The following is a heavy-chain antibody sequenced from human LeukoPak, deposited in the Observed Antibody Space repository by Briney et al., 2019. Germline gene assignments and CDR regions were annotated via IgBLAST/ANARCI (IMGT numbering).Heavy chain of an antibody. V-gene: IGHV4-38-2*02. D-gene: IGHD5-18*01. J-gene: IGHJ6*03. CDR1: GYSISSGYY. Sequence: SETLSLTCTVSGYSISSGYYWGWIRQPPGKGLEWIGSMYHSGTTNYNPSLKSRVTISVDKSKNQFSLKLSSVTAADTAVYYCARAARYSYGGYYYYYMDVWGKGTTVTISS. CDR2: MYHSGTT. CDR3: ARAARYSYGGYYYYYMDV.